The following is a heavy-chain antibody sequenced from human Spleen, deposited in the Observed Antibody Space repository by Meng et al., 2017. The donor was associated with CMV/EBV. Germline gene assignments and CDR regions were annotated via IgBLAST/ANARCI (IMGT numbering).Heavy chain of an antibody. V-gene: IGHV3-30*02. J-gene: IGHJ4*02. CDR3: AKDVSPYSSSPLPLAH. Sequence: GGSLRLSCAASTFTFSSYSIHWVRQAPGKGLEWVAFIRFAGSKKYYADSGKGRFTISRDNSKNTLYLQMNSVRAEDTAVYYCAKDVSPYSSSPLPLAHWGQGTLVTVSS. D-gene: IGHD6-6*01. CDR2: IRFAGSKK. CDR1: TFTFSSYS.